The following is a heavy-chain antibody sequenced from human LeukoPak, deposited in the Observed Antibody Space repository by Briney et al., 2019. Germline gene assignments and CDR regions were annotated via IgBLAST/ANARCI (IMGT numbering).Heavy chain of an antibody. Sequence: GGSLRLSCAASGFPFTSHWLSWFRQSPGRGLEWVAHINSDGSEKNYVDSVKGRFTISRDNARNSQFLQMNSLRAEDTAVYYCARDVPSGYSGYDAFDIWGQGTMVTVSS. J-gene: IGHJ3*02. CDR2: INSDGSEK. CDR3: ARDVPSGYSGYDAFDI. V-gene: IGHV3-7*01. D-gene: IGHD5-12*01. CDR1: GFPFTSHW.